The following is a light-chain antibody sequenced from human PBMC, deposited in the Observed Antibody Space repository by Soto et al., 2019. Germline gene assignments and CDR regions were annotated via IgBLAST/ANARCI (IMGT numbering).Light chain of an antibody. J-gene: IGKJ3*01. CDR2: DAS. V-gene: IGKV3-20*01. CDR3: QQYGSSPLT. CDR1: QSVRNY. Sequence: PGERATLSCRASQSVRNYLAWYQQKPGQAPRLLIYDASNRATGIPARFSGSGSGTDFTLTISRLEPEDFAVYYCQQYGSSPLTFGPGTKVDI.